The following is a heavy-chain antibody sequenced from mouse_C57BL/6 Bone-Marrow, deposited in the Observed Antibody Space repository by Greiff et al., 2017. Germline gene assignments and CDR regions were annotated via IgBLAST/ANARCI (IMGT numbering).Heavy chain of an antibody. Sequence: VKLMESGAELARPGASVKLSCKASGYTFTSYGISWVKQRTGQGLEWIGEIYPRSGNTYYNEKFKGKATLTADKSSSTAYMQLSSLTSEDSAVYYCARDYGTAYYAMDYWGQGTSVTVSS. J-gene: IGHJ4*01. CDR2: IYPRSGNT. CDR3: ARDYGTAYYAMDY. D-gene: IGHD2-4*01. CDR1: GYTFTSYG. V-gene: IGHV1-81*01.